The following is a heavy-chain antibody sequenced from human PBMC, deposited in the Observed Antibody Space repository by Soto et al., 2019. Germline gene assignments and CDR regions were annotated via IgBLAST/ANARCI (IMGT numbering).Heavy chain of an antibody. CDR2: INAGNGNT. CDR1: GYTFTSYA. D-gene: IGHD2-2*01. Sequence: ASLKVCCKSSGYTFTSYAMHWVRQAPGQRLEWMGWINAGNGNTKYSQKFQGRVTITRDTSASTAYMELSSLRSEDTAVYYCARLGGYCSSTNCYGYYGMDVWGQGTTVTVSS. CDR3: ARLGGYCSSTNCYGYYGMDV. V-gene: IGHV1-3*01. J-gene: IGHJ6*02.